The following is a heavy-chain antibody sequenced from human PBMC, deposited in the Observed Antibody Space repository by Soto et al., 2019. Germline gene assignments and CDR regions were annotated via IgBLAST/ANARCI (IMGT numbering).Heavy chain of an antibody. D-gene: IGHD6-19*01. CDR3: ARGLAVAGDAFDI. V-gene: IGHV1-69*02. Sequence: GASVKVSCKASGGTFSSYTISWVRQAPGQGLEWMGRIIPILGIANYAQKFQGRVTITADKSTSTVYMELSSLRSEDTAVYYCARGLAVAGDAFDIWGQGTMVTVSS. J-gene: IGHJ3*02. CDR2: IIPILGIA. CDR1: GGTFSSYT.